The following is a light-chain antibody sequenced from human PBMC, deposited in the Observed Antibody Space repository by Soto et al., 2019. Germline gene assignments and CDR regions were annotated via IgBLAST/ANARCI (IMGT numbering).Light chain of an antibody. CDR2: DAS. Sequence: DIQTTQSPSTLSAAVGDGVTITCRASQTISTWWAWYQQKPGKAPKLLIYDASSLESGVPSRFRGSGSGTEFTLTISSLQPEDFATYYCHPRAFGQGTRLEI. CDR3: HPRA. J-gene: IGKJ5*01. CDR1: QTISTW. V-gene: IGKV1-5*01.